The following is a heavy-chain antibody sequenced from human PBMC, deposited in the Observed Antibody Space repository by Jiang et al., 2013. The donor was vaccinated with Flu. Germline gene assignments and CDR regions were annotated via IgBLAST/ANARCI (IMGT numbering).Heavy chain of an antibody. V-gene: IGHV4-39*01. CDR2: IYYSGST. J-gene: IGHJ5*02. CDR3: ARQPLTGGGYYDFPNWFDP. CDR1: GGSISSSSYY. D-gene: IGHD3-3*01. Sequence: ALLKPSETLSLTCTVSGGSISSSSYYWGWIRQPPGKGLEWIGSIYYSGSTYYNPSLKSRVTISVDTSKNQFSLKLSSVTAADTAVYYCARQPLTGGGYYDFPNWFDPWGQG.